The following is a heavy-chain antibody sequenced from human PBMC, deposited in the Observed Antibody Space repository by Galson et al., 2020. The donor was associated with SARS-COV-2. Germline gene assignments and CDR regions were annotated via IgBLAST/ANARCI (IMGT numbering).Heavy chain of an antibody. CDR3: ARVYNYYDSSGYLYYLDY. Sequence: ASVKVSCKASGYTFTSNGISWVRQAPGQGLEWMGWINAYNGKTIYAHKLQARVTMTTDTSTSTAYMELRSLRSDDTAMYYCARVYNYYDSSGYLYYLDYWGQGTLVTVSS. J-gene: IGHJ4*02. CDR1: GYTFTSNG. CDR2: INAYNGKT. V-gene: IGHV1-18*01. D-gene: IGHD3-22*01.